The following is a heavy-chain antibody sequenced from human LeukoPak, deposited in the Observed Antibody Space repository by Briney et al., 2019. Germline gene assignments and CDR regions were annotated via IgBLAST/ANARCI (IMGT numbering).Heavy chain of an antibody. CDR3: ARDGDTAMILFAFDI. D-gene: IGHD5-18*01. CDR2: THYTGST. J-gene: IGHJ3*02. CDR1: GGSISSYY. Sequence: PSEALSLTCTVSGGSISSYYWSWIRQPPGKGLEWIGYTHYTGSTSVNPSLKSRVTISVDTSKNQFSLKVSSVTAADTAVYYRARDGDTAMILFAFDIWGQGTMVTVSS. V-gene: IGHV4-59*01.